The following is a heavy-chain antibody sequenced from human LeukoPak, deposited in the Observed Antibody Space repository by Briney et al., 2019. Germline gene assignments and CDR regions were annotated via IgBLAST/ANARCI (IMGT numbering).Heavy chain of an antibody. J-gene: IGHJ4*02. CDR1: GFTFSSYG. CDR2: ITWNSGDI. Sequence: GGSLRLSCAASGFTFSSYGMSWVRQAPGKGLEWVSGITWNSGDIGYADSVKGRFTISRDNAKNSLYLQMNSLRTEDTALYYCAKDIMIRGVIPNFFDYWGQGILVTVSS. CDR3: AKDIMIRGVIPNFFDY. D-gene: IGHD3-10*01. V-gene: IGHV3-9*01.